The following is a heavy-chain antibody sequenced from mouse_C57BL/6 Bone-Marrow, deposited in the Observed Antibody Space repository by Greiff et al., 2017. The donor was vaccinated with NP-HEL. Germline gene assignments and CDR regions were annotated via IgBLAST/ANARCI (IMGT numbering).Heavy chain of an antibody. CDR3: RSMVTTGRGWFAY. CDR2: IDPEDGET. D-gene: IGHD2-2*01. J-gene: IGHJ3*01. CDR1: GFNIKDYY. Sequence: VQLQQSGAELVKPGASVKLSCTASGFNIKDYYMHWVKQRTEQGLEWIGRIDPEDGETKYAPKFQGKATITADTSSNTAYLQLSSLTSEDTAVYYWRSMVTTGRGWFAYWGQGTLVTVSA. V-gene: IGHV14-2*01.